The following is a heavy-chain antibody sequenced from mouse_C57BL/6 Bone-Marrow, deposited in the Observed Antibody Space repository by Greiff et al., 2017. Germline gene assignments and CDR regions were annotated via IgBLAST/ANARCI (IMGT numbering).Heavy chain of an antibody. V-gene: IGHV1-64*01. CDR1: GYTFTSYC. CDR3: TRHFDY. J-gene: IGHJ2*01. Sequence: QVQLQQPGAELVKPGASVKLSCKASGYTFTSYCMHWVKQRPGQGLEWIGSIHPNSGSTNYNEKFKCKATLTVDNSSSTVYIQLSGLTSEGSAVYYCTRHFDYWGQGTTLTVSS. CDR2: IHPNSGST.